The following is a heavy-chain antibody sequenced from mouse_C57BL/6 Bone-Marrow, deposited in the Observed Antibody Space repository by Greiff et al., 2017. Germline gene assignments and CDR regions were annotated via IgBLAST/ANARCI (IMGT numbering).Heavy chain of an antibody. CDR1: GYTFTSYW. D-gene: IGHD1-1*01. J-gene: IGHJ2*01. V-gene: IGHV1-55*01. CDR3: ARSYYGSSPSWFDY. CDR2: IYPGSGST. Sequence: VQLQQPGAELVKPGASVKMSCKASGYTFTSYWITWVKQRPGQGLEWIGDIYPGSGSTNYNEKFKSKATLTVDTSSTTAYMQLSSLTSEYSAVYYCARSYYGSSPSWFDYWGQGTTLTVSS.